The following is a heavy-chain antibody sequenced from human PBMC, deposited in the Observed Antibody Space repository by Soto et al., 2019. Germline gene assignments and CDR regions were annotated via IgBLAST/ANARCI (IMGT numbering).Heavy chain of an antibody. J-gene: IGHJ6*02. D-gene: IGHD6-13*01. CDR3: ARGSSSSWYSHYYYYYGMDV. CDR2: ISYDGSNK. V-gene: IGHV3-30-3*01. Sequence: PGGSLRLSCAASGFTFSSYAMHWVRQAPGKGLEWVAVISYDGSNKYYADSVKGRFTISRDNSKNTLYLQMNSLRAEDTAVYYCARGSSSSWYSHYYYYYGMDVWGQGTTVTVSS. CDR1: GFTFSSYA.